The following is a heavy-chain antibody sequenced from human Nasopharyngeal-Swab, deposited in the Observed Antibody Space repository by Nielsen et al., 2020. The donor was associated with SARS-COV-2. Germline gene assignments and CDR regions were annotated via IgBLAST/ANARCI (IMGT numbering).Heavy chain of an antibody. CDR2: IIPVFGTP. J-gene: IGHJ5*02. V-gene: IGHV1-69*13. Sequence: SVKVSCKSSGGTFRNSGLSWVRQAPGQGLEGMGGIIPVFGTPLYAQKFQGRVTISADESTTTTYMELSSLRSQDTAVYYCAKVRTNYGMGLNGAVDPWGQGTLVTVSS. D-gene: IGHD4-17*01. CDR3: AKVRTNYGMGLNGAVDP. CDR1: GGTFRNSG.